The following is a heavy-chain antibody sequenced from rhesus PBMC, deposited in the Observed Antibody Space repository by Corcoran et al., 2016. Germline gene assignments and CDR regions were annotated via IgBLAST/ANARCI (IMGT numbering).Heavy chain of an antibody. CDR2: TRNEANGGTA. Sequence: EVQLVESGGGLVQPGGSLRLSCAASGFIFRDYYISWVRQAPGKGPGGGGFTRNEANGGTAEYAASVKGRFTISRDESKSIDRLQMNSLKTEDTAVYYCTRLDTIWSHGLDSWGQGVVVTVSS. CDR3: TRLDTIWSHGLDS. J-gene: IGHJ6*01. D-gene: IGHD5-24*01. V-gene: IGHV3S22*01. CDR1: GFIFRDYY.